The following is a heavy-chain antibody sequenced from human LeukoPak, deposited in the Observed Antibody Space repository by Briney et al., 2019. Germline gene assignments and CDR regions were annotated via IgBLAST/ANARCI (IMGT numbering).Heavy chain of an antibody. V-gene: IGHV4-61*02. D-gene: IGHD3-22*01. J-gene: IGHJ4*02. Sequence: SQTLSLTCTVSGGSISSGSYYWSWIRQPAGKGLEWIGRIYTSGSTNYNPSLKSRVTISVDTSKNQFSLKLSSVTAADTAVYYCARGLVSYYYDSSGYYFDYWGQGTLVTVSS. CDR1: GGSISSGSYY. CDR2: IYTSGST. CDR3: ARGLVSYYYDSSGYYFDY.